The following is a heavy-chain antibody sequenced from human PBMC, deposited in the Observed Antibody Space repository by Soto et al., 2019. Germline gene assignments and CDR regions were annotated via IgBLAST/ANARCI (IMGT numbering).Heavy chain of an antibody. V-gene: IGHV2-5*02. CDR3: AHRGTLKFDY. CDR2: IYWDDDK. Sequence: QITLTESGPTLVEPTQTLTLTCSFSGFSLTTPGAGVGWIRQPPGKALEWLALIYWDDDKRYSPSLKSRLTITKDTSRNQVVLTMTTMDPVDTPTYYCAHRGTLKFDYWGQGTLVTVSS. CDR1: GFSLTTPGAG. J-gene: IGHJ4*02.